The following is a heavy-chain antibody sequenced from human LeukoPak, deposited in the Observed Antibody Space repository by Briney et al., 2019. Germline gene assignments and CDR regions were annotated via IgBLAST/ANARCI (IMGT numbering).Heavy chain of an antibody. CDR2: ISEGVGNT. Sequence: PGGSLRLSCAASGFTFTNYAMTWVRQAPVKGLEWVSGISEGVGNTYYADSVKGRFTISRDHSKNTLYLQMNSLRAEDTALYYCAKREKGTTGRFFDYWGQGTLVTVSS. D-gene: IGHD4-17*01. CDR3: AKREKGTTGRFFDY. J-gene: IGHJ4*02. V-gene: IGHV3-23*01. CDR1: GFTFTNYA.